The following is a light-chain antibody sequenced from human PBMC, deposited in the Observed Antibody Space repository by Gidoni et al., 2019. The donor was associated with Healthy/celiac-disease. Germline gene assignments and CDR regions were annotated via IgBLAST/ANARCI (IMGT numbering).Light chain of an antibody. J-gene: IGKJ5*01. CDR3: QQLNSYPLIT. V-gene: IGKV1-9*01. Sequence: SASVGDRVTITCRASQGISSYLAWYQQKPGTAPKLLIYAASTLQSGVPSRFSGSGSGTEFTLTISSLQPEDFATYYCQQLNSYPLITFGQGTRLEIK. CDR2: AAS. CDR1: QGISSY.